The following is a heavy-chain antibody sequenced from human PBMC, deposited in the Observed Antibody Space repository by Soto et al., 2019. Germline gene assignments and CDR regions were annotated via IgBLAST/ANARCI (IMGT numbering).Heavy chain of an antibody. J-gene: IGHJ1*01. CDR1: GFTFSRYA. CDR2: IIPIFGTA. V-gene: IGHV1-69*01. Sequence: QVQLVESGGGVVQPGRSLRLSCAASGFTFSRYAISWVRQAPGQGLEWMGGIIPIFGTANYAQKFQGRVTITADESTSTAYMERSSLRSEDMAVYDCASPADDFDSSGYYCKYCQHWGQGILVNVSS. CDR3: ASPADDFDSSGYYCKYCQH. D-gene: IGHD3-22*01.